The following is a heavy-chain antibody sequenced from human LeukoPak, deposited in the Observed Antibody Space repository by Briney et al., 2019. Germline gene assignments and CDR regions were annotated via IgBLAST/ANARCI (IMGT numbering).Heavy chain of an antibody. CDR2: INHSGST. Sequence: PSETLSLTCAVYGGSFSGYYWSWNRQPPGKGLEWIGEINHSGSTNYNPSLKSRVTISVDTSKNQFSLKLSSVTAADTAVYYCARESPGYSSGWYVFSDYWGQGTLVTVSS. D-gene: IGHD6-19*01. V-gene: IGHV4-34*01. J-gene: IGHJ4*02. CDR1: GGSFSGYY. CDR3: ARESPGYSSGWYVFSDY.